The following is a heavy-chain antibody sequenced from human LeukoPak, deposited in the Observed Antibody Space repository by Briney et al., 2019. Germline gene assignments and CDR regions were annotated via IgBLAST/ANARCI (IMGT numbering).Heavy chain of an antibody. CDR3: ARGSVTMIVPGGYYYYYYMDV. D-gene: IGHD3-22*01. V-gene: IGHV4-4*07. J-gene: IGHJ6*03. CDR2: IYTSGST. CDR1: GGSISSYY. Sequence: SETLSLTCTVSGGSISSYYWSWIRQPAGKGLEWIGRIYTSGSTNYNPSLKSRVTMSVDTSKNQFSLKLSSVTAADTAVYYCARGSVTMIVPGGYYYYYYMDVWGKGTTVTVSS.